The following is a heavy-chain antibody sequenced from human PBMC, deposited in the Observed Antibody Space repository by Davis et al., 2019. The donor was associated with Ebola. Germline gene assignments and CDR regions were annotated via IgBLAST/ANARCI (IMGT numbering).Heavy chain of an antibody. CDR1: RGSISRGGSY. J-gene: IGHJ6*03. V-gene: IGHV4-31*03. Sequence: PSETLSLTCTVSRGSISRGGSYWTWLRQHPGKGLEWIGYIYYSGSTYYKPSLKSRVTISPDTSKNQFSLNLYSVTAADTAVYYCARDLRYDSSGYDYYFYMDVWGKGTTVTVSS. CDR3: ARDLRYDSSGYDYYFYMDV. D-gene: IGHD3-22*01. CDR2: IYYSGST.